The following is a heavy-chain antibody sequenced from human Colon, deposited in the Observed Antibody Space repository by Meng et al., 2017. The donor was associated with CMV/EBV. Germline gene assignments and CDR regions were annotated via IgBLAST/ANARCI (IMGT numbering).Heavy chain of an antibody. Sequence: SGYTSTSYGIHWVRQAPGQRLEWMGWINTGNGKTKSSERFQGRVTITEDTSASTVYMELSSLTSEDTAVYYCARGWDSGSHFDYWGQGSLVTVSS. J-gene: IGHJ4*02. CDR2: INTGNGKT. CDR3: ARGWDSGSHFDY. CDR1: GYTSTSYG. D-gene: IGHD1-26*01. V-gene: IGHV1-3*04.